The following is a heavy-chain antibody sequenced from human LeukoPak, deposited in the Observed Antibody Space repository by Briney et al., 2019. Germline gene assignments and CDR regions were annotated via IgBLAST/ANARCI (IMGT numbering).Heavy chain of an antibody. J-gene: IGHJ3*02. CDR3: ARGPSWYEAAFDI. Sequence: ASVKVSCKASGGTFSSYAISWVRQAPGQGLEWMGGIIPIFGTANYAQKFQGRVTITADESTSTAYMELSSLRSEDTAVYYCARGPSWYEAAFDIWGQGTMVTVSS. V-gene: IGHV1-69*13. CDR2: IIPIFGTA. CDR1: GGTFSSYA. D-gene: IGHD6-13*01.